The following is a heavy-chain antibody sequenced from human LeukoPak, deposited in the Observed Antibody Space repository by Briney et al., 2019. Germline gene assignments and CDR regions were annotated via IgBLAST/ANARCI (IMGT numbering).Heavy chain of an antibody. CDR1: GYTFNKYG. CDR2: ISCYNGDT. Sequence: ASVKVSCTASGYTFNKYGISWVRQAPGQGLEWMGWISCYNGDTNYAQKLQGRVTLSTDTPTATVYMELRSLRSDDMAVYYCARDPSNTSGWKTWFDTWGQGTPVTVSS. D-gene: IGHD6-19*01. V-gene: IGHV1-18*03. J-gene: IGHJ5*02. CDR3: ARDPSNTSGWKTWFDT.